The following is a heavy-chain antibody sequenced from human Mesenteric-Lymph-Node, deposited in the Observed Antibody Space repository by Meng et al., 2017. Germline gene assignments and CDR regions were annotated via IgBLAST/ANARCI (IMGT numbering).Heavy chain of an antibody. Sequence: GESLKISCAASGFTFSSYAMSWIRQAPGQGLVWVSRIKSDGSSISYADSVKGRFTISRDNAKNTLYLQMNSLRAEDTAVYYCARDPRIAAAGTVYYYYGMDVWGQGTTVTVSS. V-gene: IGHV3-74*01. J-gene: IGHJ6*02. CDR3: ARDPRIAAAGTVYYYYGMDV. CDR1: GFTFSSYA. CDR2: IKSDGSSI. D-gene: IGHD6-13*01.